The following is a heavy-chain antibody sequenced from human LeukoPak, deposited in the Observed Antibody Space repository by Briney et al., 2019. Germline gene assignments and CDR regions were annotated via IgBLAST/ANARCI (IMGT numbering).Heavy chain of an antibody. Sequence: PSETLSLTCAVYGGSFSGYYWSWIRQPPGKGLEWNGEINHSGSTNYNPSLKSRVTISVDTSKNQFSLKLSSVTAADTAVYYCARKVSDIVVVPAASGWFDPWGQGTLVTVSS. V-gene: IGHV4-34*01. CDR2: INHSGST. D-gene: IGHD2-2*01. CDR1: GGSFSGYY. J-gene: IGHJ5*02. CDR3: ARKVSDIVVVPAASGWFDP.